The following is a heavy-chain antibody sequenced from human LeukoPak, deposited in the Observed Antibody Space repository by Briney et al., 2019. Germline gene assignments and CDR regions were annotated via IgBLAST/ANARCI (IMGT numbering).Heavy chain of an antibody. D-gene: IGHD6-19*01. Sequence: GGSLRLSCAASGFTFSTYSMNWVRQAPGKGLEWVSAISGSGGSTYYADSVKGRFTISRDNSKNTLYLQMNSLRAEDTAVYYCAKNSSGRGIFDYWGQGTLVTVSS. CDR3: AKNSSGRGIFDY. CDR2: ISGSGGST. CDR1: GFTFSTYS. J-gene: IGHJ4*02. V-gene: IGHV3-23*01.